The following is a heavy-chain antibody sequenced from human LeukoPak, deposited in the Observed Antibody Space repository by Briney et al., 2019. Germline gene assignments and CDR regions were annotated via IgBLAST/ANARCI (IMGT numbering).Heavy chain of an antibody. V-gene: IGHV4-39*01. CDR2: IYYSGST. Sequence: WXXIRQPPGKGLEWIGSIYYSGSTYYNPSLKSRVTISVDTSKNQFSLKLSSVTAADTAVYYCASGGGWYDFDYWGQGTLVTVSS. CDR3: ASGGGWYDFDY. J-gene: IGHJ4*02. D-gene: IGHD6-19*01.